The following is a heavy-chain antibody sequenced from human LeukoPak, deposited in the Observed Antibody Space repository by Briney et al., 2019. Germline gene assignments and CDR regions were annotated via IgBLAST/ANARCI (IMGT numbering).Heavy chain of an antibody. CDR2: ISSSGITI. CDR3: ATTRLYFDS. J-gene: IGHJ4*02. CDR1: GFIFSDYH. V-gene: IGHV3-11*04. Sequence: GGSLRLSCVASGFIFSDYHMSWIRQAPGKGLECVAYISSSGITIKYADSVKGRFTISRDSAKNSLFLQMNSLRAEHTAIYYCATTRLYFDSWGQGTLVTVSS.